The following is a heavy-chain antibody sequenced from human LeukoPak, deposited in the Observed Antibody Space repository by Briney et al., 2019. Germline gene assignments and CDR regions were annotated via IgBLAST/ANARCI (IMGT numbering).Heavy chain of an antibody. CDR1: GFTFGDYA. J-gene: IGHJ4*02. Sequence: PGRSLRLSCTASGFTFGDYAMSWVRQAPGKGLEWVGFIRSKAYGGTTEYAASVKGRFTISRDQYKNIAYLQMNSLKPEDTAVYYCTRADDYGDPYFDYWGQGTLVTVSS. CDR2: IRSKAYGGTT. V-gene: IGHV3-49*04. CDR3: TRADDYGDPYFDY. D-gene: IGHD4-17*01.